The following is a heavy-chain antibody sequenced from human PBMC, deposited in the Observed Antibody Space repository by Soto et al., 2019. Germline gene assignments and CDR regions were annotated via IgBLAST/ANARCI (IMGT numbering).Heavy chain of an antibody. J-gene: IGHJ4*01. CDR1: GFTFNDFE. V-gene: IGHV3-48*03. D-gene: IGHD3-10*01. CDR3: ARGFGRFSF. CDR2: IDGSGTTK. Sequence: EVQLLESGGGLVQPGGSLRLSCGVSGFTFNDFEMNWVRQAPGKGLEWLAYIDGSGTTKKYADSVRARFTISRDNPNKSLFPQLSNVRAAYTAIYACARGFGRFSFWRHGTLVSLSS.